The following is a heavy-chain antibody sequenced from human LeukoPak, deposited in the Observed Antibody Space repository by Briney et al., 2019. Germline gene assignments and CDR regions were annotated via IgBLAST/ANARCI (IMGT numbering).Heavy chain of an antibody. CDR3: AREMGYCSSTSCYDDY. CDR1: GGSISSSSYY. J-gene: IGHJ4*02. V-gene: IGHV4-39*07. CDR2: IYYSGST. D-gene: IGHD2-2*01. Sequence: PSETLSLTCTVSGGSISSSSYYWGWIRQPPGKGLEWIGSIYYSGSTYYNPSLKSRVTISVDTSKNQFSLKLSSVTAADTAVYYCAREMGYCSSTSCYDDYWGQGTLVTVSS.